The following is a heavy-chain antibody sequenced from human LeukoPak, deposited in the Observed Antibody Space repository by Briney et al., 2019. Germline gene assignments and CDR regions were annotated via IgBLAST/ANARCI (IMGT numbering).Heavy chain of an antibody. CDR3: AIERSTWSTVDY. V-gene: IGHV3-74*01. J-gene: IGHJ4*02. CDR1: GFTFSSYW. D-gene: IGHD6-13*01. CDR2: IKSDGSST. Sequence: GGSLRLSCAASGFTFSSYWMHWVRHAPGKGLVWVSRIKSDGSSTNYADSVKGRFTISRDNAKNTLYLQLNSLRAEDTAVYYCAIERSTWSTVDYWGQGTLVTVSS.